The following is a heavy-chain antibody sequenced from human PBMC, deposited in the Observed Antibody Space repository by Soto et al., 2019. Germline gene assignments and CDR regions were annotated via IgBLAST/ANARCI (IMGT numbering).Heavy chain of an antibody. Sequence: GASVKVSCKASGYTFTSYGISWVRQAPGQGLEWMGWISAYNGNTNYAQKLQGRVTMTTDTSTSTAYMELRSLRSDDTAVYYCARLDYDILTGYYSFHWGQGTLVTVSS. V-gene: IGHV1-18*01. CDR1: GYTFTSYG. CDR3: ARLDYDILTGYYSFH. D-gene: IGHD3-9*01. CDR2: ISAYNGNT. J-gene: IGHJ4*02.